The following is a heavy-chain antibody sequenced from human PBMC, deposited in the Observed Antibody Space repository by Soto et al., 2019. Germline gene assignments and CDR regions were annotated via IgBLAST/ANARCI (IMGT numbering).Heavy chain of an antibody. J-gene: IGHJ4*02. D-gene: IGHD7-27*01. V-gene: IGHV3-15*07. CDR1: AW. CDR2: IKSQTDGGTT. CDR3: ATAPGYWGSAPLDY. Sequence: AWMNWVRQAPGKGLEWVGRIKSQTDGGTTDYAAPVKGRFTVSRDDSRDTLYLQMDSLKIEDTAVYFCATAPGYWGSAPLDYWGQGTLVNGTS.